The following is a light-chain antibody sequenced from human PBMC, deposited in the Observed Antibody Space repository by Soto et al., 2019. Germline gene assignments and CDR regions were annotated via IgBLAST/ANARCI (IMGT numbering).Light chain of an antibody. Sequence: EIVLTQSPGTLSLSPGERATLSCRASQSVSSSYLAWYQQKPGQAPRLLIYGASSRATGIPDRFGGSGSGTDFTLTISRLEPEDFALYYCQQYGTSPWTVGQGTKVDIK. V-gene: IGKV3-20*01. CDR1: QSVSSSY. J-gene: IGKJ1*01. CDR3: QQYGTSPWT. CDR2: GAS.